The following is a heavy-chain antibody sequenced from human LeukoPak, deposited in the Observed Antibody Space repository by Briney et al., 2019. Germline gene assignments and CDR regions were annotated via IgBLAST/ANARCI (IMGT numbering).Heavy chain of an antibody. CDR3: ARAIVVPAARHFDY. V-gene: IGHV4-30-2*01. CDR2: IYHSGST. CDR1: GGSISSGGYY. J-gene: IGHJ4*02. D-gene: IGHD2-2*01. Sequence: NPSQTLSLTCTVSGGSISSGGYYWSWIRQPPGKGLEWIGYIYHSGSTYYNPSLKSRVTISVDRSKNQFSLKLSSVTAADTAVYYCARAIVVPAARHFDYWGQGTLVTVSS.